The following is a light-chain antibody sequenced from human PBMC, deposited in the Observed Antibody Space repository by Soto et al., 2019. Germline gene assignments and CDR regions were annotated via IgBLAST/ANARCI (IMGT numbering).Light chain of an antibody. CDR3: SSYTSNSTPV. V-gene: IGLV2-14*01. CDR2: EVS. CDR1: SSDVGGYNY. J-gene: IGLJ3*02. Sequence: QSVLTQPASVSGSPGQSITISCIETSSDVGGYNYVSWYQQHPGKAPKLMIYEVSNRPSGVSNRFSGSRSGNTASLTISGLQTQDEADYYCSSYTSNSTPVFGGGTKLTVL.